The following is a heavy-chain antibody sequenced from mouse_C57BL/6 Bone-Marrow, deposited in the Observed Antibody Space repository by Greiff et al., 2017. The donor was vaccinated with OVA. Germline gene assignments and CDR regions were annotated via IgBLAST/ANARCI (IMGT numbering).Heavy chain of an antibody. CDR1: GYTFTSYG. J-gene: IGHJ2*01. CDR2: IYPRSGNT. CDR3: ALYSSVYYVGSSGGGDY. D-gene: IGHD1-1*01. Sequence: QVQLQQPGAELARPGASVKLSCKASGYTFTSYGISWVKQRTGQGLEWIGEIYPRSGNTYYNEKFKGKATLTVDKSSSTAYMELRSLTSENSAVYFRALYSSVYYVGSSGGGDYWGQGTTLTVSS. V-gene: IGHV1-81*01.